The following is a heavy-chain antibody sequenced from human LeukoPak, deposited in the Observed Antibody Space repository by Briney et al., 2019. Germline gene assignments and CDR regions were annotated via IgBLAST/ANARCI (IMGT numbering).Heavy chain of an antibody. D-gene: IGHD3-3*01. CDR3: AKLTFFGVVKNSADY. V-gene: IGHV3-23*01. CDR1: GFTLSSYG. CDR2: ISGSGGST. J-gene: IGHJ4*02. Sequence: GGSLRLSCATSGFTLSSYGMHWVRQAPGKGLEWASAISGSGGSTYYADSVKGRFTISRDNSKNTLYLQMNSLRAEDTAVYYCAKLTFFGVVKNSADYWGQGTLVTVSS.